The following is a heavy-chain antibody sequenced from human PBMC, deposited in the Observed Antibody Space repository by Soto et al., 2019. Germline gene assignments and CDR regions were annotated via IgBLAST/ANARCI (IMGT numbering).Heavy chain of an antibody. Sequence: LRLSCAASEFTVSSNHMSWVRQAPGKGLEWVSVIYSGGSTYYADSVKGRFTISRDHSENTLYLQMNSLRAEDTAFYYCASQSTYTFDYWGQGTLVTVSS. J-gene: IGHJ4*02. CDR2: IYSGGST. CDR1: EFTVSSNH. CDR3: ASQSTYTFDY. V-gene: IGHV3-53*01. D-gene: IGHD3-16*01.